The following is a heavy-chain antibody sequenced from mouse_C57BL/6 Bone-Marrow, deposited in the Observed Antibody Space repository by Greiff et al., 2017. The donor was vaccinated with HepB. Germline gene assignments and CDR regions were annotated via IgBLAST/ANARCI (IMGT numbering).Heavy chain of an antibody. D-gene: IGHD2-9*01. V-gene: IGHV1-50*01. Sequence: QVQLQQPGAELVKPGASVKLSCKASGYTFTSYWMQWVKQRPGQGLEWIGEIDPSDSYTNYNQKFKGKATLTVDTSSSTAYMQLSSLTSEDSAVYYCARAYYGYDRLAYGGQGNRVTVSA. J-gene: IGHJ3*01. CDR3: ARAYYGYDRLAY. CDR1: GYTFTSYW. CDR2: IDPSDSYT.